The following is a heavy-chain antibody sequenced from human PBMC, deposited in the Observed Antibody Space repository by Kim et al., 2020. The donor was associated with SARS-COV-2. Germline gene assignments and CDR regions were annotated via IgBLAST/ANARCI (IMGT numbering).Heavy chain of an antibody. CDR3: ARGTYYYDSSGPFDY. V-gene: IGHV3-30*07. Sequence: DSVKGRFTISRDNSKKTLYLQMNSLRAEDTAVYYCARGTYYYDSSGPFDYWGQGTLVTVSS. J-gene: IGHJ4*02. D-gene: IGHD3-22*01.